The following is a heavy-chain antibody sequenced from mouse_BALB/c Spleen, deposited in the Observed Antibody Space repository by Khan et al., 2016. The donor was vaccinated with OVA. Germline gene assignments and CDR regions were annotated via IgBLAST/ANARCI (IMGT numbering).Heavy chain of an antibody. CDR3: SRSGYGFGAY. Sequence: QVQLKESGAELVRPGTSVKVSCKASGYAFTDYLIEWLKQRPGQGLEWIGVINPGSGGTHYNEEFMDRATLTADKSSSTAYMQLSSLTSDDSAVYVCSRSGYGFGAYWGPGTLVTVSA. V-gene: IGHV1-54*01. CDR1: GYAFTDYL. D-gene: IGHD3-2*02. CDR2: INPGSGGT. J-gene: IGHJ3*01.